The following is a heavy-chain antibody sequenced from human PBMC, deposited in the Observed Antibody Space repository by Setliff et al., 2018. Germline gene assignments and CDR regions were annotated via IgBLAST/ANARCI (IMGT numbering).Heavy chain of an antibody. CDR2: VYVGGNT. CDR1: GVSIANTASY. D-gene: IGHD1-1*01. J-gene: IGHJ4*02. CDR3: ARTGTYRYFDY. Sequence: SETLSLTCNVSGVSIANTASYWSWIRQPAGKTLEWIGQVYVGGNTNYNPSLKSRLTISVDTAKNQFSLKLTSVTAADTAVYYCARTGTYRYFDYWGQGTRVTVS. V-gene: IGHV4-61*09.